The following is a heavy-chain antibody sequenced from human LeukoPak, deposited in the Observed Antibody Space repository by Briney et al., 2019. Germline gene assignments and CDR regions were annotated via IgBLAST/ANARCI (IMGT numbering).Heavy chain of an antibody. CDR1: GGSISSGSYY. CDR3: ARDRAGHWADY. D-gene: IGHD7-27*01. J-gene: IGHJ4*02. CDR2: VYTSGIT. V-gene: IGHV4-61*02. Sequence: SETLSLTCTVSGGSISSGSYYWSWVRQPAGKGLEWIGRVYTSGITDYNPSLKSRVTISVDTSKNQFSLRLNSVTAADTAVYYCARDRAGHWADYWGQGILVTVSS.